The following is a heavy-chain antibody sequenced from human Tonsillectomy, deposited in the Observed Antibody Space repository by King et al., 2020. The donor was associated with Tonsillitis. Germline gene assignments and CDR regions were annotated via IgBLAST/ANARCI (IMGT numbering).Heavy chain of an antibody. J-gene: IGHJ4*02. CDR3: ARDVAAAGFLWD. Sequence: VQLVESGGGLIQPGGSLRFSCAASGFIVSSNYMSWVRQAPGKGLEWVSIIYYGGSTYYADSVKGRFTISRDNSKNTLYLQMNSLRAEDTAVYYCARDVAAAGFLWDWGQGTLVTVSS. D-gene: IGHD6-13*01. CDR1: GFIVSSNY. CDR2: IYYGGST. V-gene: IGHV3-53*01.